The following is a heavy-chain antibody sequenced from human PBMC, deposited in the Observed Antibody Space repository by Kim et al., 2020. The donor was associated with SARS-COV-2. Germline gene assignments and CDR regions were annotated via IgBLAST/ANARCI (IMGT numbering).Heavy chain of an antibody. CDR2: ISGSGGST. D-gene: IGHD6-19*01. CDR1: GFTFSSYA. J-gene: IGHJ4*02. CDR3: ARESVAVAGKYRGPFDY. V-gene: IGHV3-23*01. Sequence: GGSLRLSRAASGFTFSSYAMSWVRQAPGKGLEWVSAISGSGGSTYYADSVKGRFTISRDNSKNTLYLQMNSLRAEDTAVYYCARESVAVAGKYRGPFDYWGQGTLVTVSS.